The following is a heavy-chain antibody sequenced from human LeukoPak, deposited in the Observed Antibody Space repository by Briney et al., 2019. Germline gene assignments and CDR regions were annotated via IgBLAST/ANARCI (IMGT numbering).Heavy chain of an antibody. V-gene: IGHV4-30-2*01. Sequence: SKTLSLTCAVSGGSISSGGYSWSWIRQPPGKGLEWIGYIYHSGSTYYNPSLKSRVTISVDRSKNQFSLKLSSVTAADTAVYYCARGPYGYNPFDYWGQGTLVTVSS. CDR2: IYHSGST. D-gene: IGHD5-24*01. J-gene: IGHJ4*02. CDR3: ARGPYGYNPFDY. CDR1: GGSISSGGYS.